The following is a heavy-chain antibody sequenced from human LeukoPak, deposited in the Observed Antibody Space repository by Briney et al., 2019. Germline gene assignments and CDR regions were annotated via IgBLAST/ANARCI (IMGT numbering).Heavy chain of an antibody. CDR2: ISGSGGST. Sequence: PGGSLRLSCAASGFTFSSYAMSWVRQAPGKGLEWVSAISGSGGSTYYADSVKGRFTISRDNAKNSLYLQMNSLRAEDTAFYYCAKEHYYYDSSGPYDSWGQGTLVTVSS. CDR1: GFTFSSYA. CDR3: AKEHYYYDSSGPYDS. V-gene: IGHV3-23*01. D-gene: IGHD3-22*01. J-gene: IGHJ4*02.